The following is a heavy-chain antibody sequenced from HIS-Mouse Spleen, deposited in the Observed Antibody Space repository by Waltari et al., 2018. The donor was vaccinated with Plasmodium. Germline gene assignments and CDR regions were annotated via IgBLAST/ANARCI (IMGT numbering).Heavy chain of an antibody. J-gene: IGHJ3*02. Sequence: QVQLQQWGAGLSKPSETLSLPCAVYGGSFSRYYWSWIRQPPGKGLEWIGEINHSGRTNYNPSLKSRVTISVDTSKNQFSLKLSSVTAADTAVYYCARGQLGIDAFDIWGQGTMVTVSS. CDR2: INHSGRT. CDR1: GGSFSRYY. V-gene: IGHV4-34*01. CDR3: ARGQLGIDAFDI. D-gene: IGHD7-27*01.